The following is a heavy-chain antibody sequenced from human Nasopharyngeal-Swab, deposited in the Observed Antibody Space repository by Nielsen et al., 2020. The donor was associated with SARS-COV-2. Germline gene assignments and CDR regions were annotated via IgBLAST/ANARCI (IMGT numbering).Heavy chain of an antibody. CDR3: ARDQYGDYGDY. CDR2: IYSGGST. Sequence: CVREPPGKGLEWVSVIYSGGSTYYADSVKGRFAIPRDNSKNTLYLQMNSLRAEDTAVYYCARDQYGDYGDYWGQGTLVTVSS. V-gene: IGHV3-53*01. J-gene: IGHJ4*02. D-gene: IGHD4-17*01.